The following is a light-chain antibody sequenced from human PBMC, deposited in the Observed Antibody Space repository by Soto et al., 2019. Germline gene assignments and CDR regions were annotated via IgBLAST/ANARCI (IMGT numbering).Light chain of an antibody. Sequence: EIVLTQSPATLSLSPGERATLSCRASQSLSGSRLAWYQQKPGLGPRVLVYRASSRAPGIPDRFSGSGSGTDFTLTISRLEPEDFAVYYCQQYSNLPLTFGGGTKVDVK. J-gene: IGKJ4*01. CDR1: QSLSGSR. CDR3: QQYSNLPLT. V-gene: IGKV3-20*01. CDR2: RAS.